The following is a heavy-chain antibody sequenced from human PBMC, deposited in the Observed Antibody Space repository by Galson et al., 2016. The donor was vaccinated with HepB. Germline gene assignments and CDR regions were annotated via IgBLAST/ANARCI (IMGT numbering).Heavy chain of an antibody. J-gene: IGHJ4*02. D-gene: IGHD3-22*01. Sequence: SVKVSCKASGYKFTSYGITWVRQAPGQGLEWMGWISGFNGYTDYAENLQGRVTMTIDTFTSTAYMELRRLIPVDTAVYYCARLYYKTSDYWGQGTRVTVSP. CDR2: ISGFNGYT. V-gene: IGHV1-18*01. CDR3: ARLYYKTSDY. CDR1: GYKFTSYG.